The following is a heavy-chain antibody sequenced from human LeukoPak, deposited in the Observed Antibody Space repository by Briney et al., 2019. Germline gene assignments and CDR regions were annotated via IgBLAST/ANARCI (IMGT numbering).Heavy chain of an antibody. CDR2: IRSDGTIT. D-gene: IGHD3-16*01. CDR1: GFPFSTYA. CDR3: VKDMSAFDF. Sequence: GGSLRLSCAASGFPFSTYAIYWVRQAPGKGLEWVSFIRSDGTITYYSDSVEGRFTISRDNSENTLSLDMNSLRAEDTAVYFCVKDMSAFDFWGQGIMVTVSS. J-gene: IGHJ3*01. V-gene: IGHV3-30*02.